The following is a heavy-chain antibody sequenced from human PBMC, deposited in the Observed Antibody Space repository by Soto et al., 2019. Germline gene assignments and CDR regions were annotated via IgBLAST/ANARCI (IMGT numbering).Heavy chain of an antibody. D-gene: IGHD3-16*02. J-gene: IGHJ4*02. Sequence: QPLQSGGDLVQRGGSLRLSCAASGFTFSDFSMAWVRQAPGRGLEWISVISGIGDSTYHADSVKGRFTISRDNSKNTLYLQMGGLQSEDTAIYYCAKGSGQYIWGSYRDFWGQGSQVTVSS. CDR3: AKGSGQYIWGSYRDF. V-gene: IGHV3-23*01. CDR2: ISGIGDST. CDR1: GFTFSDFS.